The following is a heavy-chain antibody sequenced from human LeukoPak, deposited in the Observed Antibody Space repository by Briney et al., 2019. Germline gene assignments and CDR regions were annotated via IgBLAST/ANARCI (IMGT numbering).Heavy chain of an antibody. V-gene: IGHV3-66*01. CDR2: IYSGGST. CDR3: VRVDDYGDYPYYFDS. Sequence: GGSLRLSFAASGFLVSSKYMSWVRQAPGKGLEWVSVIYSGGSTYYADSVKGRFTISRDNSKNTVYLQMNSLRAEDTAVYYCVRVDDYGDYPYYFDSWGQGTLVTVSS. D-gene: IGHD4-17*01. CDR1: GFLVSSKY. J-gene: IGHJ4*02.